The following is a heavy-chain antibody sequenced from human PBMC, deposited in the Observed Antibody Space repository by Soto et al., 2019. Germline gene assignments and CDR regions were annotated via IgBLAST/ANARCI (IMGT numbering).Heavy chain of an antibody. CDR3: AKDLTVVTAPTPIYYYYGMDV. Sequence: GGSLRLSCAASGFTFSSYGMHWVRQAPGKGLEWVAVISYDGSNKYYADSVKGRFTISRDNSKNTLYLQMNSLRAEDTAVYYCAKDLTVVTAPTPIYYYYGMDVWGQGTTVTVSS. CDR2: ISYDGSNK. V-gene: IGHV3-30*18. D-gene: IGHD2-21*02. J-gene: IGHJ6*02. CDR1: GFTFSSYG.